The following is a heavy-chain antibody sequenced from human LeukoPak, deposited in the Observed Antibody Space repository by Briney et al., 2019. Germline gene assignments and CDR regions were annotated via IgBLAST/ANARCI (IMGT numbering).Heavy chain of an antibody. CDR3: ARDPVGGSTIFDS. CDR1: GDSVSNKNTA. J-gene: IGHJ4*02. D-gene: IGHD1-26*01. V-gene: IGHV6-1*01. CDR2: TYFRSKWYY. Sequence: SQTLSLTCAISGDSVSNKNTAWNWIRQSPSRGLEWLARTYFRSKWYYDYALAVKGRITINPDTSKNQFSLQLNSVTPEDTAVYFCARDPVGGSTIFDSWGQGTLVTVSS.